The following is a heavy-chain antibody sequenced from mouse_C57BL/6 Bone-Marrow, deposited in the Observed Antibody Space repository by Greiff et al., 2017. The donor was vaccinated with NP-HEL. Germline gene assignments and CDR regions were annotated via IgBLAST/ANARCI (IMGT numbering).Heavy chain of an antibody. Sequence: EVQLVESGPGLVKPSQSLSLTCSVTGYSITSGYYWNWIRQFPGNKLEWMGYISYDGSNNYNPSLKNRISITRDTSKNQFFLKLNSVTTEDTATYYCARVGTTYWGQGTLVTVSA. CDR1: GYSITSGYY. J-gene: IGHJ3*01. CDR3: ARVGTTY. D-gene: IGHD3-3*01. V-gene: IGHV3-6*01. CDR2: ISYDGSN.